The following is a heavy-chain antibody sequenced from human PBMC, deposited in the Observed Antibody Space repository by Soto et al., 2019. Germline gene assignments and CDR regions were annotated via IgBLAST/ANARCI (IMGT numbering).Heavy chain of an antibody. J-gene: IGHJ6*02. Sequence: SVKVSCKASGYTFTSYAISWVRQAPGQGLEWMGGIIPIFGTANYAQKFQGRVTITADESTSTAYMELSSLRSEDTAVYYCARAYPVGATTDYYGMDVWGQGTTVTVS. CDR1: GYTFTSYA. V-gene: IGHV1-69*01. D-gene: IGHD1-26*01. CDR3: ARAYPVGATTDYYGMDV. CDR2: IIPIFGTA.